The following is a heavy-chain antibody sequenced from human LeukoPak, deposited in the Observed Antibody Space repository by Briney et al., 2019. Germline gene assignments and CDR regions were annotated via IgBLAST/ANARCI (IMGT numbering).Heavy chain of an antibody. J-gene: IGHJ4*02. D-gene: IGHD3-3*01. CDR3: ARSVSFGVVIPHYDY. CDR1: GGSISSSSYY. CDR2: VYYSGST. Sequence: SETLSLTCTVSGGSISSSSYYWGWIRQPPGKGLEWIGSVYYSGSTYYNPSLKSRVTISVDTSKNQFSLKLSSVTAADTAVYYCARSVSFGVVIPHYDYWGQGTLVTVSS. V-gene: IGHV4-39*01.